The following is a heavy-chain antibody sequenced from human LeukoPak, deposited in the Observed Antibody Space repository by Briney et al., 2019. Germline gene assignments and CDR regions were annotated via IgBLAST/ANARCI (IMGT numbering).Heavy chain of an antibody. CDR2: INPKSGGT. V-gene: IGHV1-2*02. J-gene: IGHJ4*02. CDR3: ARVAGIDYYDSSGYPDY. D-gene: IGHD3-22*01. Sequence: GASVKVSCKASGYTFTGYFIHWVRQAPGQGLEWMGWINPKSGGTNYAQKFQGRVTMTRDTSISTAYMELSRLTSDDTAVYYCARVAGIDYYDSSGYPDYWGQGPLVTVSS. CDR1: GYTFTGYF.